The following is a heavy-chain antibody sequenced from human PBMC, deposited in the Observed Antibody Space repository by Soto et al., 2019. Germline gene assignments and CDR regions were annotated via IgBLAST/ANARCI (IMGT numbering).Heavy chain of an antibody. CDR1: GYTFTGYY. D-gene: IGHD6-13*01. CDR3: ARGAGYSRSWPFYYFDY. V-gene: IGHV1-2*02. CDR2: INPNSGGT. J-gene: IGHJ4*02. Sequence: QVQLVQSGAEVKKPGASVKVSCKASGYTFTGYYMHWVRQAPGQGLEWMGWINPNSGGTNYAQKFQGRVTMTRDTSISTAYMELSRLRSDDTAVYYCARGAGYSRSWPFYYFDYWGQGTLVTVSS.